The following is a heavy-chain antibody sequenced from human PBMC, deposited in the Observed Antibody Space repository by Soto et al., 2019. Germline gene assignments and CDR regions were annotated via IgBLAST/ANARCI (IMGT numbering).Heavy chain of an antibody. J-gene: IGHJ4*02. V-gene: IGHV1-3*01. CDR2: IFAGNVNV. D-gene: IGHD6-19*01. Sequence: GASVKVSCKAIGYSFTRHYMHWVRQAPGQGLEWMGTIFAGNVNVKYSQKFQDRVTITKDTSASTAYMELSSLRSEDTAVYYCARDLGGWPDYWGQGTLVTVSS. CDR3: ARDLGGWPDY. CDR1: GYSFTRHY.